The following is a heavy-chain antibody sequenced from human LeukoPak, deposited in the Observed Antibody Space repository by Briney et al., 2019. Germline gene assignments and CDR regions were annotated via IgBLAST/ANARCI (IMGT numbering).Heavy chain of an antibody. CDR3: AKESGYCSSTSCPLF. Sequence: GGSLRLSCVASGFPLSSFAMSWVRQTPERGLEWVSATSSSDSGTYHADSVKGRFTISRDNSKNTLYLQMNSLRAEDTAVYYCAKESGYCSSTSCPLFWGQGTLVTVSS. CDR1: GFPLSSFA. J-gene: IGHJ4*02. V-gene: IGHV3-23*01. CDR2: TSSSDSGT. D-gene: IGHD2-2*01.